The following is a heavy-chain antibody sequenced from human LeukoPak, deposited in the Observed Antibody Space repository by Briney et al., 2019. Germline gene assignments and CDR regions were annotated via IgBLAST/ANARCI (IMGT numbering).Heavy chain of an antibody. V-gene: IGHV3-11*01. CDR1: GFTFSDYY. D-gene: IGHD2-15*01. Sequence: PGGSLRLSCAASGFTFSDYYMSWIRQAPGKGLEWVSYISSSGSTIYYADSVKGRFTISRDNAKNSLYLQMNSLRAEDTAVYYCARYFCSGGTCYNYSYGMDVWGQGTTVTVSS. CDR3: ARYFCSGGTCYNYSYGMDV. CDR2: ISSSGSTI. J-gene: IGHJ6*02.